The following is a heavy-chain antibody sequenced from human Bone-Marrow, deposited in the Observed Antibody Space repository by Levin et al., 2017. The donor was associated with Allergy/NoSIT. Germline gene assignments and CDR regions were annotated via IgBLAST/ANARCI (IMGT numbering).Heavy chain of an antibody. CDR2: INSDGSST. CDR3: ARDRSSSSAYNWFDS. Sequence: PGGSLRLSCAASGFTFSSYWMHWVRQAPGKGLVWVSRINSDGSSTTYADSVKGRFTISRGNAKNTLYLQMNSLRVEDTAIYYCARDRSSSSAYNWFDSWGQGTLVTVSS. CDR1: GFTFSSYW. J-gene: IGHJ5*01. D-gene: IGHD6-6*01. V-gene: IGHV3-74*03.